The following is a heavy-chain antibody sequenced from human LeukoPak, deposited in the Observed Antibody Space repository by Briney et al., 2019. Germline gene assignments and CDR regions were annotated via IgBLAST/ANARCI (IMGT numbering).Heavy chain of an antibody. CDR2: IYYSGST. CDR1: GGSISSYY. V-gene: IGHV4-59*01. Sequence: PSETLSLTCTVSGGSISSYYWSWIRQPPGKGLEWIGYIYYSGSTNYNPSLKSRVTISVDTSKNQFFLKLSSVTAVDTAVYYCARDRRYSSGWNDAFDIWGQGTMVTVSS. CDR3: ARDRRYSSGWNDAFDI. J-gene: IGHJ3*02. D-gene: IGHD6-19*01.